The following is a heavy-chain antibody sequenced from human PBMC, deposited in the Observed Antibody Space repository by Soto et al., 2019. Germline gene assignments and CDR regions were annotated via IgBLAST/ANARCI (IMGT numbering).Heavy chain of an antibody. CDR2: IIPIFGTA. J-gene: IGHJ6*02. CDR3: ASTWSKPYYYYYGMDV. D-gene: IGHD2-15*01. CDR1: GGTFSSYA. Sequence: SVKVSCKASGGTFSSYAISWVRQAPGQGLGWMGGIIPIFGTANYAQKFQGRVTITADESTSTAYMELSSLRSEDTAVYYCASTWSKPYYYYYGMDVWGQGTTVTVSS. V-gene: IGHV1-69*13.